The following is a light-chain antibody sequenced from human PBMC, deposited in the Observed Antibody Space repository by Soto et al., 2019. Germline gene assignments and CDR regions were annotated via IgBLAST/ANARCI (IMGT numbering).Light chain of an antibody. V-gene: IGKV3-20*01. CDR3: HHYGNSVYT. Sequence: IVLTQSPGTLSLSPGERVTLSCRASQSVTSNFLGWYQQRPGQAPRLLLYGASSRATGIPDRFSGSGSGTDFTLTISRLEPEDFAVYYCHHYGNSVYTFGQGTKLEIK. CDR2: GAS. CDR1: QSVTSNF. J-gene: IGKJ2*01.